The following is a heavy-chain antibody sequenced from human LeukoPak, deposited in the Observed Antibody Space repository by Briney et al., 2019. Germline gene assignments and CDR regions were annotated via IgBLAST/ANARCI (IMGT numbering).Heavy chain of an antibody. CDR2: IYYSGST. Sequence: SETLSLTCTVSVGSISSYYWSWIRQPPWKGLEWIGYIYYSGSTNYNPSLKSRVTISVDTSKNQFSLKLTSVTAADTAVYYCARAPQPTSYGDYGKRYFDLWGRGTLVTVSS. D-gene: IGHD4-17*01. CDR3: ARAPQPTSYGDYGKRYFDL. CDR1: VGSISSYY. J-gene: IGHJ2*01. V-gene: IGHV4-59*01.